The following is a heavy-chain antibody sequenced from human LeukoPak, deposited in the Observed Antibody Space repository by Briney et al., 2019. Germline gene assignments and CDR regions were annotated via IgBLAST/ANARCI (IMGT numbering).Heavy chain of an antibody. V-gene: IGHV3-74*01. Sequence: GGSLRLSCAASGFTFRNAWMHWVRQAPGKGLVWVSRIKGDGSVTVYADSVKGRFTISRDNAKNTLYLQMNSLRVEDTAVYYCARSDWFDPWGQGTLVTVSS. CDR1: GFTFRNAW. D-gene: IGHD3-3*01. CDR2: IKGDGSVT. J-gene: IGHJ5*02. CDR3: ARSDWFDP.